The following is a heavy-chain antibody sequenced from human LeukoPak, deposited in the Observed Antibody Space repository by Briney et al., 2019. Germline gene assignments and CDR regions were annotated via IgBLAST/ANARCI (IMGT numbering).Heavy chain of an antibody. D-gene: IGHD3-16*01. CDR1: GRSISSYY. CDR3: ARVVLVDYGIDV. V-gene: IGHV4-59*01. Sequence: LVKPSETVPLTCTVSGRSISSYYWSWIRQPPGKGLEWIGYIYYSGSTNYNPSLKSRVTISVDTSKNQFSLKLSSVTAADTAVYYCARVVLVDYGIDVWGPGTTVTVSS. J-gene: IGHJ6*02. CDR2: IYYSGST.